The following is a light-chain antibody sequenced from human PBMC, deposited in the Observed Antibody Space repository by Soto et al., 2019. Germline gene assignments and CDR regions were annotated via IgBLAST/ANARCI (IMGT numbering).Light chain of an antibody. CDR3: SSYTSSSTG. CDR1: SSDVGVFNY. CDR2: DVS. Sequence: QSVLTQPASVSGSPGQSITISCAGTSSDVGVFNYVSWYQQHPGKAPKLMIYDVSNRPSGVSNRFSGSKSGNTASLTISGLQAEDEADYYCSSYTSSSTGFGTGTKVTVL. V-gene: IGLV2-14*01. J-gene: IGLJ1*01.